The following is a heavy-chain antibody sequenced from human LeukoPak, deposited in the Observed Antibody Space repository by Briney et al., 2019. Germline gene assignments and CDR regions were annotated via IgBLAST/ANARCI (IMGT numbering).Heavy chain of an antibody. CDR1: GYDFTTYY. V-gene: IGHV5-51*01. Sequence: GESLKISCKGSGYDFTTYYVGWVRQLPGKGLEWMGIIYPGDSDTRYSPSFDGQATISADKSISAAYLQWSSLKASDTAMYYCARVRAYSSASYYFDSWGQGTLVTVSS. CDR2: IYPGDSDT. J-gene: IGHJ4*02. CDR3: ARVRAYSSASYYFDS. D-gene: IGHD3-10*01.